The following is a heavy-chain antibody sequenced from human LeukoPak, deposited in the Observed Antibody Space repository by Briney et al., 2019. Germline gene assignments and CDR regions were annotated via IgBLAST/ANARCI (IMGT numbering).Heavy chain of an antibody. CDR3: ARGRGYYYDRNEPNWFDP. CDR1: GGSISSYY. Sequence: PSETLSLTCTVSGGSISSYYWSWIRQPPGKGLEWIGYIYYSGSTNYNPSLKSRVTISVDASKNQFSLELSSVTAADTAVYYCARGRGYYYDRNEPNWFDPWGQGTLVTVSS. J-gene: IGHJ5*02. D-gene: IGHD3-22*01. CDR2: IYYSGST. V-gene: IGHV4-59*01.